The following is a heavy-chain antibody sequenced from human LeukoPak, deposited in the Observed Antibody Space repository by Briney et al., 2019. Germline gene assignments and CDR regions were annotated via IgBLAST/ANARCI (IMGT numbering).Heavy chain of an antibody. J-gene: IGHJ5*02. CDR3: AREGVVYYGSGSYYKRGWFDP. D-gene: IGHD3-10*01. V-gene: IGHV4-4*07. CDR2: IYTSGST. Sequence: SETLSLTCTVSGGSISSYYWSWIRQPAGKGLEWIGRIYTSGSTNYNPSLKSRVTMPVDTSKNQFSLKLSSVTAADTAVYYCAREGVVYYGSGSYYKRGWFDPWGQGTLVTVSS. CDR1: GGSISSYY.